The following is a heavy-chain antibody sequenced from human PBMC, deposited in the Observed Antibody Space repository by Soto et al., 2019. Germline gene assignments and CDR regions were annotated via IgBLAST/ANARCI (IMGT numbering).Heavy chain of an antibody. CDR1: GYTFTSYY. Sequence: GASVKVSCKASGYTFTSYYMHWVRQAPGQGLEWMGIINPSGGSTSYAQKFQGRVTMTTDTSTSTAYMELRSLRSDDTAVYYCARGVSSSWYEPWYYYYGMDVWGQGTTVTVSS. CDR3: ARGVSSSWYEPWYYYYGMDV. V-gene: IGHV1-46*01. CDR2: INPSGGST. J-gene: IGHJ6*02. D-gene: IGHD6-13*01.